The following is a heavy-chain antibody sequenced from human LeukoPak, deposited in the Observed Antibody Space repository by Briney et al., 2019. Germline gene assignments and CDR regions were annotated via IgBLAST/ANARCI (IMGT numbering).Heavy chain of an antibody. J-gene: IGHJ4*02. D-gene: IGHD4-17*01. CDR1: GYSFSSYW. CDR2: IYPGDSDT. V-gene: IGHV5-51*01. Sequence: GESLKISCKGSGYSFSSYWIGWVRHMRGKGLEWMGIIYPGDSDTRYSPSFQGQVTISADKSISTAYLQWSSLKASDTAMYDCARLYGDYLGRYIDYCGQGTLVTVSS. CDR3: ARLYGDYLGRYIDY.